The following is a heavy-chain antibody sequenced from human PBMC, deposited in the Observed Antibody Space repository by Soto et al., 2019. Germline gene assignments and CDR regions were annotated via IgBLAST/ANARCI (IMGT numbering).Heavy chain of an antibody. CDR2: IKNKADGGTT. CDR1: GFTFSNAW. CDR3: TTDDPISRY. J-gene: IGHJ4*02. D-gene: IGHD2-2*01. V-gene: IGHV3-15*01. Sequence: PGGTLRLSCAASGFTFSNAWMSWVRQAPGKGLEWVGRIKNKADGGTTDYTAPVKGRFTISRDDSRNTLYLQMNSLKIEDTAVYYCTTDDPISRYWGKRSLFTVSS.